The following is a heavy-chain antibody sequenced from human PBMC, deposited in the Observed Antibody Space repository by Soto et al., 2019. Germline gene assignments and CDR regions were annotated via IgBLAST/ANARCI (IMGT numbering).Heavy chain of an antibody. CDR1: SGSISSSNW. CDR3: ARGSNDEEGAWFDY. J-gene: IGHJ4*02. D-gene: IGHD1-1*01. Sequence: PSETLSLTCAVSSGSISSSNWWSWVRQPPGKGLEWIGEIYHSGSTNYNPSLKSRVTISVDKSKNQFSLKLSSVTAADTAVYYCARGSNDEEGAWFDYWGQGTLVTVSS. V-gene: IGHV4-4*02. CDR2: IYHSGST.